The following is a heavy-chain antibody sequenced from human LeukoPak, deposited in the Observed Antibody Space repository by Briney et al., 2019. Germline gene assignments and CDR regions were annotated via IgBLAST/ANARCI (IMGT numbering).Heavy chain of an antibody. V-gene: IGHV4-34*01. D-gene: IGHD4-17*01. CDR2: INHSGST. CDR1: GGSFSGYY. J-gene: IGHJ4*02. CDR3: ARTERDSNYGDYGSDY. Sequence: SETLSLTCAVYGGSFSGYYWSWIRQPPGKGLEWIGEINHSGSTNYNPSLKSRVTISVDKSKNQFSLKLSSVTAADTAVYYCARTERDSNYGDYGSDYWGQGTLVTVSS.